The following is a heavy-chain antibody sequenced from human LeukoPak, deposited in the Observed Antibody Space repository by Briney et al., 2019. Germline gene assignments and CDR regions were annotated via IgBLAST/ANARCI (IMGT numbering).Heavy chain of an antibody. D-gene: IGHD4-11*01. CDR2: INHSGST. J-gene: IGHJ6*03. Sequence: ETLSLTCAVYGGSFSGYYWSWIRQPPGKGLEWIGEINHSGSTNYNPSLKSRVTITVDTSKNQFSLKLSSVTAADTAVYYCARAYSNYYYYYMDVWGKGTTVTVSS. CDR3: ARAYSNYYYYYMDV. CDR1: GGSFSGYY. V-gene: IGHV4-34*01.